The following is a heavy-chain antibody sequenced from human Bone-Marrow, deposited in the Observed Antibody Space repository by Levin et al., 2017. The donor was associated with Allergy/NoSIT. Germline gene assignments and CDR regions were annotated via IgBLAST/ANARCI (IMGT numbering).Heavy chain of an antibody. D-gene: IGHD2/OR15-2a*01. CDR1: GFTFQDYA. V-gene: IGHV3-9*01. Sequence: SCAASGFTFQDYAMHWVRQAPGKGLEWISGINWNSVSIGYADSVKGRFVISRDNAENSLYLEMNSLRPEDTALYYCAKDTGKYYLRTRGFDFWGQGTLATVSS. CDR2: INWNSVSI. CDR3: AKDTGKYYLRTRGFDF. J-gene: IGHJ4*02.